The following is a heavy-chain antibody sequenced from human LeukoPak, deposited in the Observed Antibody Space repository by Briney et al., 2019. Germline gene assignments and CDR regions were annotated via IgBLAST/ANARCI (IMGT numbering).Heavy chain of an antibody. CDR3: ARCIVGAPRGDAFDI. CDR2: IIPIFGTA. Sequence: GASVKFSCKASGGTVSSYAISWVRQAPGQGLEWMGGIIPIFGTANYAQKFQGRVTITADESTSTAYMELSSLRSEDTAVYYCARCIVGAPRGDAFDIWGQGTMVTVSS. J-gene: IGHJ3*02. V-gene: IGHV1-69*01. D-gene: IGHD1-26*01. CDR1: GGTVSSYA.